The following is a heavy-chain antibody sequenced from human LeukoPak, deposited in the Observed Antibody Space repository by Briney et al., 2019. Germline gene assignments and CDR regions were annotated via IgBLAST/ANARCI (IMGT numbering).Heavy chain of an antibody. V-gene: IGHV3-66*01. D-gene: IGHD5-18*01. CDR3: ARDLSGNSYGFGGDL. CDR2: MYSVGST. CDR1: GFTISGNF. J-gene: IGHJ4*02. Sequence: GGSLRLSCAASGFTISGNFMSWVRRAPGKGLEWVSIMYSVGSTFYADSVKGRFTISRDPSKNSLDLQMDSLRVDDTAVYYCARDLSGNSYGFGGDLWGQGTLVTVSS.